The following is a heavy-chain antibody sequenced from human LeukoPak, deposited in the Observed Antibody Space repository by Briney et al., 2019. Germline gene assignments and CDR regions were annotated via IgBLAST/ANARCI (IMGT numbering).Heavy chain of an antibody. V-gene: IGHV1-2*02. J-gene: IGHJ3*02. Sequence: ASVKVSCRASGYTFTAYYIHWVRQAPGQGLEWMGWINPNNGYTSLPQRFQGRVTMTRDTSIITAYMELSRLTSDDTGMYYCARGPTLGLDIWGQRTMVTVSS. CDR1: GYTFTAYY. CDR3: ARGPTLGLDI. CDR2: INPNNGYT.